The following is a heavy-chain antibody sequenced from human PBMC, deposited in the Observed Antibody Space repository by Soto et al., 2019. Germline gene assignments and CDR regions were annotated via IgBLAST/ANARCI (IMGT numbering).Heavy chain of an antibody. CDR2: IKNDGSHI. J-gene: IGHJ4*02. D-gene: IGHD3-16*01. CDR1: GFTFSDYW. Sequence: EVQLVESGGGLVQPGGSLRLSCVASGFTFSDYWIGWVRQAPGKGLVWVSRIKNDGSHIDYAESVRGRFTISRDNAKNTVYLQMNSLRAEDTAVYYCGRERWALGDYWGQGTLVTVSS. CDR3: GRERWALGDY. V-gene: IGHV3-74*01.